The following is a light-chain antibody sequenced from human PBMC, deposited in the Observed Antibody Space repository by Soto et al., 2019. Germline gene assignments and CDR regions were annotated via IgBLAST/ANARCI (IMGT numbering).Light chain of an antibody. J-gene: IGKJ3*01. Sequence: EIVLTQSPGTLSLSPGERATLSCRASQSVSSSYLAWYQQKPGQAPRLLIYGASSRATGIPDRFSGSGSGTDFTLTISRLEPEDVAVYYCQQYGSSPPMVTFGPGTKVDIK. CDR1: QSVSSSY. CDR2: GAS. V-gene: IGKV3-20*01. CDR3: QQYGSSPPMVT.